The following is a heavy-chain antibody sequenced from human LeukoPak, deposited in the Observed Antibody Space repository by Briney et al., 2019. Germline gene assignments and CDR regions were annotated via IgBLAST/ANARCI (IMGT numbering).Heavy chain of an antibody. CDR1: GFTFSSYG. Sequence: GGSLRLSCAASGFTFSSYGMHWVRQAPGKGLEWVAFIRYDGSSKFYADSVKGRFTISRDNSKNTLYLQMNSLRADDTALYYCVKDLTTVTTQGDYWGQGTLVTVSS. J-gene: IGHJ4*02. CDR2: IRYDGSSK. V-gene: IGHV3-30*02. CDR3: VKDLTTVTTQGDY. D-gene: IGHD4-17*01.